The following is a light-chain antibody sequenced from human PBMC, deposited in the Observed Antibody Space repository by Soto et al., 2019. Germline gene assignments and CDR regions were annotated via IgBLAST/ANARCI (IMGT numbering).Light chain of an antibody. Sequence: DIQMTQSPSSLSASVGDRVTITCRASQGISNDLSWYQQKPGKAPKRLIYTASSLQSGIPSRFSGSGSGTESTLTISSLHSEDFATYYCLQHNSYPPTFGGGTKVEIK. CDR1: QGISND. CDR3: LQHNSYPPT. CDR2: TAS. V-gene: IGKV1-17*01. J-gene: IGKJ4*01.